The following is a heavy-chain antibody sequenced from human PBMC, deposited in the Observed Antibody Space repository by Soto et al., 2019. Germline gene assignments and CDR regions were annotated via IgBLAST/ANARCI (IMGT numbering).Heavy chain of an antibody. CDR3: AKGQYYDFWSGYPPVPVGMDV. Sequence: GGSLRLSCAASGFTFSSYAMSWVRQAPGKGLDWVSAITGSGDNTYYADSVKGRFTISRDNSKNTLYLQMNSLRAEDTAVFYCAKGQYYDFWSGYPPVPVGMDVWGQGTTVTVSS. CDR1: GFTFSSYA. D-gene: IGHD3-3*01. J-gene: IGHJ6*02. V-gene: IGHV3-23*01. CDR2: ITGSGDNT.